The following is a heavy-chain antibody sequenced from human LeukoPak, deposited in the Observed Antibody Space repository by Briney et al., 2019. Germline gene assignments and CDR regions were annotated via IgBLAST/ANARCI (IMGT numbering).Heavy chain of an antibody. J-gene: IGHJ4*02. CDR1: GFTFSNAW. D-gene: IGHD3-10*01. Sequence: GGSLRLSCAASGFTFSNAWMSWVRQAPGKGLEYVSAISTNGGSTYYADSVKGRFTISRDNSKNTLYLQMSSLRPEDTAVYYCAKRPYYYASETDYWGQGTLVTVSS. CDR2: ISTNGGST. CDR3: AKRPYYYASETDY. V-gene: IGHV3-64D*06.